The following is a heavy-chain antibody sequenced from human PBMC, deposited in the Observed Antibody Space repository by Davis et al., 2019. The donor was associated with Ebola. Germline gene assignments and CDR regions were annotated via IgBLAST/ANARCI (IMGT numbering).Heavy chain of an antibody. CDR2: TYYSGST. Sequence: MPSETLSLTCTVSGGSISSGDYYWSWIRQPPGKGLEWIGYTYYSGSTYYNPSLKSRVTISVDTSKNQFSLKLSSVTAADTAVYYCARSIYGDRLDYWGQGTLVTVSS. V-gene: IGHV4-30-4*01. CDR1: GGSISSGDYY. CDR3: ARSIYGDRLDY. J-gene: IGHJ4*02. D-gene: IGHD4-17*01.